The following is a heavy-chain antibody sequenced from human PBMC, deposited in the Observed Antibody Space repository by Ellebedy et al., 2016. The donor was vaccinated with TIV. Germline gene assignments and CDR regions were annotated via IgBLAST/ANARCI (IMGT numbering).Heavy chain of an antibody. Sequence: AASVKVSCKASGYTFTSYYMHWVRQAPGQGLEWMGIINPSGGSTSYAQKFQGRVTMTRDTSTSTVYMELSSLRSEDTAVYYCARLNYYDSSGYYLGFDYWGQGTLVTVSS. V-gene: IGHV1-46*01. D-gene: IGHD3-22*01. J-gene: IGHJ4*02. CDR3: ARLNYYDSSGYYLGFDY. CDR1: GYTFTSYY. CDR2: INPSGGST.